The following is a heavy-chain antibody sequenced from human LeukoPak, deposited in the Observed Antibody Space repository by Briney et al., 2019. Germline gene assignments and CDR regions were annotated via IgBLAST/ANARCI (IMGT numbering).Heavy chain of an antibody. V-gene: IGHV3-21*01. J-gene: IGHJ4*02. CDR3: ARVGSAAPVTSSGHTIDY. CDR2: ITSTSTYI. CDR1: GFSLYTYS. Sequence: GGSLRLSCAVSGFSLYTYSMNWVRQAPGKGLEWVSSITSTSTYIYYADSVKGRFTIPRDNAKNSLYLQMNSLRVEDTAVYYCARVGSAAPVTSSGHTIDYWGQGTLVIVSS. D-gene: IGHD3-22*01.